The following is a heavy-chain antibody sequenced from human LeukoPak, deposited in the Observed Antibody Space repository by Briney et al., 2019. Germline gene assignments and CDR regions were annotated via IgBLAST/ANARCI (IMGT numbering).Heavy chain of an antibody. V-gene: IGHV3-20*04. CDR1: GYIFDDYD. CDR3: VRDLATDPAMYA. D-gene: IGHD2-2*01. CDR2: INWDGYST. Sequence: GGSLRLSCGAPGYIFDDYDMTGVRQGPGKGLEWVSGINWDGYSTGYADSVRGRFTISRDNAKSTLYLQMNSLRPEDTTLDYCVRDLATDPAMYAWCQGTLVAVSS. J-gene: IGHJ5*02.